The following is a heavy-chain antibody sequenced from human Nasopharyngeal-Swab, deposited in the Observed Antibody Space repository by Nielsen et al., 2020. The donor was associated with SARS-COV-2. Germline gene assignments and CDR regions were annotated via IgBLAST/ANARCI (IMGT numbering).Heavy chain of an antibody. CDR3: ARVRSTGTNFLGFDY. D-gene: IGHD2/OR15-2a*01. Sequence: SVKVSCKASGYTFTDYYMHWVRQAPGQGLEWMGGIIPIFGTANYAQKFQGRVTITADESTSTAYMELSSLRSEDTAVYYCARVRSTGTNFLGFDYWGQGTLVTVSS. CDR1: GYTFTDYY. CDR2: IIPIFGTA. V-gene: IGHV1-69*13. J-gene: IGHJ4*02.